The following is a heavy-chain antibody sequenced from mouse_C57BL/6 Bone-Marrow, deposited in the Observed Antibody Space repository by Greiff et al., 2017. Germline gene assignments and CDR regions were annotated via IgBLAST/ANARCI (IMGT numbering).Heavy chain of an antibody. Sequence: EVKLQESGPELVKPGASVKMSCKASGYTFTDYNMHWVKQSHGKSLEWIGYINPNNGGTSYNQKFKGKATLTVNKSSSTAYMELRSLTSEDSAVYYCARGQFYYYGSSYEYFDVWGTGTTVTVSS. CDR1: GYTFTDYN. CDR3: ARGQFYYYGSSYEYFDV. J-gene: IGHJ1*03. V-gene: IGHV1-22*01. D-gene: IGHD1-1*01. CDR2: INPNNGGT.